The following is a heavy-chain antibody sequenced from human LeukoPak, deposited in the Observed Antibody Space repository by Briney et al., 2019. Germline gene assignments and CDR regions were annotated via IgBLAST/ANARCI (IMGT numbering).Heavy chain of an antibody. Sequence: SETLSLTCTASGGSISSYYWSWIRQPPGKGLEWIGYIYDSVFTKYNPSLKSRVTISVDTSKSQFSLRLSSVTAADTAVYYCARDGAHIVVVPAAPSHYYYYMDVWGKGTTVTVSS. J-gene: IGHJ6*03. CDR3: ARDGAHIVVVPAAPSHYYYYMDV. V-gene: IGHV4-59*12. D-gene: IGHD2-2*01. CDR1: GGSISSYY. CDR2: IYDSVFT.